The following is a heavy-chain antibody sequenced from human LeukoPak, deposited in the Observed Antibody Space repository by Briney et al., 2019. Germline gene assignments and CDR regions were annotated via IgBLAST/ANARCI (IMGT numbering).Heavy chain of an antibody. J-gene: IGHJ6*03. Sequence: SQTLSLTCTVSGGSISSGSYYWSWIRQPAGKGLAWIGRSYTSGSTKYNPSLKSRVTISVDTSKNQFSLKLSSVTAADTAVYYCARIYCGGDCRGYYYHYYMDVWGKGTTVTISS. CDR1: GGSISSGSYY. CDR3: ARIYCGGDCRGYYYHYYMDV. D-gene: IGHD2-21*02. V-gene: IGHV4-61*02. CDR2: SYTSGST.